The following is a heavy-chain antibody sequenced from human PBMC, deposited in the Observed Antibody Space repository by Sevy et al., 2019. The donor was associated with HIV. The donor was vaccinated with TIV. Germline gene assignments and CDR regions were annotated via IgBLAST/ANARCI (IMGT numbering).Heavy chain of an antibody. D-gene: IGHD2-2*01. Sequence: ASVKVSCKASGYTFTDYYLHWVRQAPGQGLEWMGWINPKSGGTKFAQKFQGRVTLTRDTSMSTAYIDRSSLRSDDTAVYYCARDSVVVPAALRYWGQGTLVTVSS. V-gene: IGHV1-2*02. CDR1: GYTFTDYY. J-gene: IGHJ4*02. CDR3: ARDSVVVPAALRY. CDR2: INPKSGGT.